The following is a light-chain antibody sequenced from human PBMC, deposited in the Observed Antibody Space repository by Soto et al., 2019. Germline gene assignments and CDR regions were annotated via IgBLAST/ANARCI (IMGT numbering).Light chain of an antibody. J-gene: IGLJ1*01. CDR2: EGS. CDR3: CSYAGSRNPYV. V-gene: IGLV2-23*01. CDR1: SSDVGNYNL. Sequence: QSALTQPASVSGSPGQSITISCTGISSDVGNYNLVSWYQQHPGKAPKLMIYEGSKRPSGVSNRFAGSKSGNTASLTISGLQAEDEADYYCCSYAGSRNPYVFGTGTKLTVL.